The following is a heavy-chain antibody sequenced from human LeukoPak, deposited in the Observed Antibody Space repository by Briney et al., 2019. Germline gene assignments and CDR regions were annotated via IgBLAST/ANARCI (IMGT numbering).Heavy chain of an antibody. D-gene: IGHD5-12*01. Sequence: GASVKVTCKASGYTFSSYGIAWMRQAPGQGLEWMGWISGYNGNTNYAQKLQGRGSMTTDTSTTTAYMEPRSLTSDDTALYYLARSSPGTITAGPFDYWGQGTLVTVSS. CDR1: GYTFSSYG. CDR3: ARSSPGTITAGPFDY. CDR2: ISGYNGNT. V-gene: IGHV1-18*01. J-gene: IGHJ4*02.